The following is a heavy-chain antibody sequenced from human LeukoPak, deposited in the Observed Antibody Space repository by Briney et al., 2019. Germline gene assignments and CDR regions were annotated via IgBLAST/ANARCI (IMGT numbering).Heavy chain of an antibody. CDR1: GFTFSSYA. D-gene: IGHD2-2*01. V-gene: IGHV3-64D*09. CDR2: ISSNGGST. Sequence: GGSLRLSCSASGFTFSSYAMHWVRQAPGKGLEYVSAISSNGGSTYYADSVKGRFTISRDNSKNTLYLQMSSLRAEDTAVYYCVKDRHPGPLSFNWFDPWGQGTLVTVSS. J-gene: IGHJ5*02. CDR3: VKDRHPGPLSFNWFDP.